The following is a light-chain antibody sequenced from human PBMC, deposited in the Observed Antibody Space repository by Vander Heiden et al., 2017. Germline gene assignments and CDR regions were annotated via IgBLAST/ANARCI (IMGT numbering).Light chain of an antibody. CDR3: QSYDSSLSVV. J-gene: IGLJ2*01. V-gene: IGLV1-40*01. CDR1: SSNIGTGYE. Sequence: QSVLTQPPSLSGAPGQRVTISCTGSSSNIGTGYEVHWYQQLPGTAPKLLIYGNINRPSGVPDRFSGSKSGTSASLAITGLQAEDEADYYCQSYDSSLSVVFGGGTKLTVL. CDR2: GNI.